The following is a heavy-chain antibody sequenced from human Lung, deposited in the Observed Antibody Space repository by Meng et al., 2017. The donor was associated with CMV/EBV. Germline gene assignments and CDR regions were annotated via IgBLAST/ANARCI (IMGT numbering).Heavy chain of an antibody. CDR1: GFSPCTSGVG. J-gene: IGHJ4*02. D-gene: IGHD3-16*02. Sequence: QITLKESGPTLVKPTQTLTLTCPSTGFSPCTSGVGVGLIRQPPGNALEWLALIYWDDDKRYSPSLKSRLTITKDTSKKQVVLTMTNMDPVDTATYYCAHSQRVPITFGGVIVGFDYWGQGTLVTVSS. V-gene: IGHV2-5*02. CDR2: IYWDDDK. CDR3: AHSQRVPITFGGVIVGFDY.